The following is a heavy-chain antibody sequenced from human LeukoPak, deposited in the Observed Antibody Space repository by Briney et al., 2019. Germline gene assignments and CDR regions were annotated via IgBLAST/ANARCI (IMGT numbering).Heavy chain of an antibody. J-gene: IGHJ4*02. D-gene: IGHD2-15*01. Sequence: ASVKVSCEASGYTFTSYGISWVRQAPGQGLEWMGWISAYNGNTNYAQKLQGRVTMTTDTSTSTAYMELRSLRSDDTAVYYCAREAYCSGGSWYPEGRTSSDYWGQGTLVTVSS. CDR3: AREAYCSGGSWYPEGRTSSDY. V-gene: IGHV1-18*01. CDR2: ISAYNGNT. CDR1: GYTFTSYG.